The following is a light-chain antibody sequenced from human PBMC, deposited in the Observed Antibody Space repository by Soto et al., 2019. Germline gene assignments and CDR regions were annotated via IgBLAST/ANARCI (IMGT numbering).Light chain of an antibody. V-gene: IGLV2-14*01. J-gene: IGLJ2*01. CDR2: DVS. Sequence: QSALTQPASVSGSPGQSITISCTGTSSDVGGYNYVSWYQQHPGKAPKLMIYDVSNRPSGVSNRFSGSKSCNTASLTSSGLQAEDGADYYCSSYTSSSTLVFGGGTKLTVL. CDR3: SSYTSSSTLV. CDR1: SSDVGGYNY.